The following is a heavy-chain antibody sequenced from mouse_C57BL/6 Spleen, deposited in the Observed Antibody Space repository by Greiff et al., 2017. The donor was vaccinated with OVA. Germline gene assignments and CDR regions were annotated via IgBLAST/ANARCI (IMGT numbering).Heavy chain of an antibody. V-gene: IGHV1-47*01. Sequence: VKLQQSGAELVKPGASVKMSCKASVYTFTTYPIEWMKQNHGKSLEWIGNFHPYNDDTKYNEKFKGKATLTVEKSSSTVYLELSRLTSDDAAVYYCARGRGSSYEDWYFDVWGTGTTVTVSS. J-gene: IGHJ1*03. CDR1: VYTFTTYP. CDR3: ARGRGSSYEDWYFDV. D-gene: IGHD1-1*01. CDR2: FHPYNDDT.